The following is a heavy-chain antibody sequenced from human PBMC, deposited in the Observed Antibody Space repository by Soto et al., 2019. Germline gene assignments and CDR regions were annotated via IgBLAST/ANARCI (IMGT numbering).Heavy chain of an antibody. CDR2: MYYTGKT. V-gene: IGHV4-30-4*01. CDR3: ARVYGRGDYFDF. Sequence: QVQLQESGPGLVKPSQTLSLTCTVSGTTISSGDHYWSWIRPAPGKGLEWIGYMYYTGKTYYNTSLQSRVTLSVDTSKNQFSLKMTSVTAADTAMYFCARVYGRGDYFDFWGRGTLVSVSS. D-gene: IGHD1-26*01. CDR1: GTTISSGDHY. J-gene: IGHJ4*02.